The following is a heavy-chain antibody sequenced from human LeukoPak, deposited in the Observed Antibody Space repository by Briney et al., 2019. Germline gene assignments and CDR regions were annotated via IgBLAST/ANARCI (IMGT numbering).Heavy chain of an antibody. D-gene: IGHD6-19*01. CDR1: GYTLTELS. CDR2: FDPEDGET. CDR3: ATAVHQYSSGWFNY. J-gene: IGHJ4*02. Sequence: ASVKVSCKVSGYTLTELSMHWVRQAPGKGLEWMGGFDPEDGETNYAQKFQGRVTMTEDTSTDTAYMELSSLRSEDTAVYYCATAVHQYSSGWFNYCGQGTLVTVSS. V-gene: IGHV1-24*01.